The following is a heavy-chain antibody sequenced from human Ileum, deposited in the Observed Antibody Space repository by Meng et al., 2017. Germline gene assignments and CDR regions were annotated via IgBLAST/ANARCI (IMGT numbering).Heavy chain of an antibody. V-gene: IGHV4-34*01. Sequence: QRQLQQWGEGLLKPSETLSLTCAVYGGSFSGYYWSWIRQPPGKGLEWIGEINHSGSTNYNPSLKSRVTISVDTSKNQFSLKLSSVTAADTAVYYCARTRRGSSGWYMGYWGQGTLVTVSS. J-gene: IGHJ4*02. CDR1: GGSFSGYY. D-gene: IGHD6-19*01. CDR3: ARTRRGSSGWYMGY. CDR2: INHSGST.